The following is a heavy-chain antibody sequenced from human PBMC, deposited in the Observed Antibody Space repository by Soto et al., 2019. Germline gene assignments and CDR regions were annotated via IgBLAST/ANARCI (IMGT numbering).Heavy chain of an antibody. CDR2: IIPILGIA. Sequence: SVKVSCKASGGTFSSYTISWVRQAPGQGLEWMGRIIPILGIANYAQKFQGRVTITADKSTSTAYMELSSLRSEDTAVYYCATWPDRKAATRDWFDPWGQGTLVTVSS. J-gene: IGHJ5*02. CDR3: ATWPDRKAATRDWFDP. D-gene: IGHD1-26*01. CDR1: GGTFSSYT. V-gene: IGHV1-69*02.